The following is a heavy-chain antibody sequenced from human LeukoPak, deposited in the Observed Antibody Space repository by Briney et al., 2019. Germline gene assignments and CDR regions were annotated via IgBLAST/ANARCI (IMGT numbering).Heavy chain of an antibody. CDR1: GGSISSYY. CDR2: IYTSGST. V-gene: IGHV4-4*09. D-gene: IGHD1-26*01. Sequence: SETLSLTCTVSGGSISSYYWSWIRQPPGKGLEWIGYIYTSGSTNYNPSLKSRVTISVDTSKNQFSLKLSSVTAADTAVYYCTRRVPSQATYYFDYWGQGTRVTVSS. J-gene: IGHJ4*02. CDR3: TRRVPSQATYYFDY.